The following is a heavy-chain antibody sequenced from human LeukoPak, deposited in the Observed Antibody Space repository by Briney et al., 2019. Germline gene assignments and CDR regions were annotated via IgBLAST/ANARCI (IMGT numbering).Heavy chain of an antibody. CDR1: GGSFSDYY. V-gene: IGHV4-34*01. D-gene: IGHD6-13*01. CDR3: ARGKQQLHWFDP. CDR2: INHRGST. Sequence: SETLSLTCAVYGGSFSDYYWSWIRQPPGKGLEWIGEINHRGSTNYNPSLKSRVTISVDTSKNQFSLKLSSVTAADTAVYYCARGKQQLHWFDPWGQGTLVTV. J-gene: IGHJ5*02.